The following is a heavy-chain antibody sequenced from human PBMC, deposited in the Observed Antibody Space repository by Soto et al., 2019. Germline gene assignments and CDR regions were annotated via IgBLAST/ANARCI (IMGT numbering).Heavy chain of an antibody. V-gene: IGHV1-3*01. Sequence: QVPLVQSGAEVKKSGASVNLSCKTSGYIFSGYAIHWVRQAPGQRLEWMGLINGGNEITKYSQKFQGRVTITRDTSASTAYMEVSSLKSEDTAVYYCARATSSGSYLIDYWGQGTLVTVSS. J-gene: IGHJ4*02. CDR3: ARATSSGSYLIDY. D-gene: IGHD1-26*01. CDR2: INGGNEIT. CDR1: GYIFSGYA.